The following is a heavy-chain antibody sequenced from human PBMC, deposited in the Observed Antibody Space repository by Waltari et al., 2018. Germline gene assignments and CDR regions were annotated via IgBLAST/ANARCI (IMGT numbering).Heavy chain of an antibody. CDR2: IEYGGTNT. J-gene: IGHJ4*02. V-gene: IGHV3-48*03. D-gene: IGHD3-16*01. CDR1: GLSFRNFE. Sequence: EVELVESGGGLVQPGGSLRLSGVVSGLSFRNFELKGGGQAPGKGLEWISYIEYGGTNTHYADSVRGRFTISRDNAKNSVFLQMDSLTVEDKAVYFCATAGRGNYDSNGHYLVTEDDYWGQGTLVTVAS. CDR3: ATAGRGNYDSNGHYLVTEDDY.